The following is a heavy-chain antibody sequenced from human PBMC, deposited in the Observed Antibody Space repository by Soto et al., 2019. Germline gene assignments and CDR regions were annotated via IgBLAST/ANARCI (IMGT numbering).Heavy chain of an antibody. CDR3: ATGGIYYEA. Sequence: ASVKVSCKAFGYSFSSYSMHWVRQAPGQGLEWMGWISPGNGNTKYSQKFQGRVTITRDTSASTAYMELNSLRPEDTGVYYCATGGIYYEAWGQGTLVTVSS. CDR2: ISPGNGNT. D-gene: IGHD1-26*01. CDR1: GYSFSSYS. V-gene: IGHV1-3*01. J-gene: IGHJ5*01.